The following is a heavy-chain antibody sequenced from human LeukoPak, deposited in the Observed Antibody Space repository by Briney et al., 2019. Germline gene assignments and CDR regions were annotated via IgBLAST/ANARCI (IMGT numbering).Heavy chain of an antibody. CDR2: ISSSSSTI. CDR1: GFTFSSYS. Sequence: GGSLRLSCAASGFTFSSYSTNWVRQAPGKGLEWVSYISSSSSTIYYADSVKGRFTISRDNAKNSLYLQMNSLRAEDTAVYYCAGSPLYDFWSGYSYFDYWGQGTLVTVSS. CDR3: AGSPLYDFWSGYSYFDY. V-gene: IGHV3-48*01. D-gene: IGHD3-3*01. J-gene: IGHJ4*02.